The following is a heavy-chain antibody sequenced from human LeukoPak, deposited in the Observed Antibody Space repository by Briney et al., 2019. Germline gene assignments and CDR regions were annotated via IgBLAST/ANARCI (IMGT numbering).Heavy chain of an antibody. D-gene: IGHD2-2*01. CDR1: GYTFTGYY. Sequence: GASVKVSCKASGYTFTGYYMHWVRQAPGQGLEWMGWINPNSGGTNYAQKFQGRVTMTRDTSISTAYMELSRLRSGDTAVYYCARRGGRSDCSSTSCYVYWGQGTLVTVSS. J-gene: IGHJ4*02. CDR2: INPNSGGT. V-gene: IGHV1-2*02. CDR3: ARRGGRSDCSSTSCYVY.